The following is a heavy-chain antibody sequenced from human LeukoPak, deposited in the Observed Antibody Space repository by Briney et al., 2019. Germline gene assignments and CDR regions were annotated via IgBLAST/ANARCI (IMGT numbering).Heavy chain of an antibody. J-gene: IGHJ4*02. CDR3: ARDQSTTALSEY. Sequence: GGSLRLSCAASGFTFNAYTLTWVRQAPGKRPEWLAAVTGGHGVTYYADSVRGRFTISRDNSRNTLYLQMTGLTAEDTAVYYCARDQSTTALSEYWGQGALVAVSS. V-gene: IGHV3-23*01. D-gene: IGHD1-7*01. CDR2: VTGGHGVT. CDR1: GFTFNAYT.